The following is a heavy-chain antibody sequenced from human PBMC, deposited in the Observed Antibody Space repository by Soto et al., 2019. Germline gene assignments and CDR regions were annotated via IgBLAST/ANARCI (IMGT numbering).Heavy chain of an antibody. Sequence: PGGSLRLSCAASGFTFSSYGIHWVRQAPGKGLEWVAVISYDGSNKYYADSVKGRFTISRDNSKNTLYLQMNSLRAEDTAVYYCAKDRSFPPTSVGYFDSWGQGNLVTVSS. CDR3: AKDRSFPPTSVGYFDS. V-gene: IGHV3-30*18. J-gene: IGHJ4*02. CDR1: GFTFSSYG. D-gene: IGHD3-16*02. CDR2: ISYDGSNK.